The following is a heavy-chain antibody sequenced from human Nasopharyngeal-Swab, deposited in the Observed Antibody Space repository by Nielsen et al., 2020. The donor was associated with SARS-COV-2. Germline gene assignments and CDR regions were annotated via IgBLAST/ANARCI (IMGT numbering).Heavy chain of an antibody. CDR2: ISNSGTA. V-gene: IGHV4-59*01. CDR1: GGSISAYY. Sequence: SETLSLTCTVSGGSISAYYWSWIRQPPGKGLELIGYISNSGTANYNPSLKSRVAISVDTSKNHFSLRLSSVTAADMAVYYCAREPITMVRGVREGLDYWGQGTLVTVSS. D-gene: IGHD3-10*01. J-gene: IGHJ4*02. CDR3: AREPITMVRGVREGLDY.